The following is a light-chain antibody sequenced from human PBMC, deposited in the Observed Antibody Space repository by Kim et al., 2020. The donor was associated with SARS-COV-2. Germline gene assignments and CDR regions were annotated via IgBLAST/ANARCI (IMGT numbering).Light chain of an antibody. J-gene: IGLJ2*01. V-gene: IGLV3-19*01. CDR1: SLRSYY. CDR3: NSRDSSGNHVV. CDR2: GKN. Sequence: SSELTQDPAVSVALGQTVRITCQGDSLRSYYASWYQQKPGQAPVVFIYGKNNRPSGIPDRFSGSSSGNTASLTITGAQAEDEADYYCNSRDSSGNHVVFG.